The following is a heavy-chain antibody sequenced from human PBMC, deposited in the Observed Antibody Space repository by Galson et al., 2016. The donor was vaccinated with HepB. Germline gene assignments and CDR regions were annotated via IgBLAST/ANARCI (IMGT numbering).Heavy chain of an antibody. CDR2: ISHEGRKK. J-gene: IGHJ1*01. CDR3: AKEGGSRYFDWLLKNGYFQH. V-gene: IGHV3-30*18. Sequence: SLRLSCAASGFSFSRYAMHWVRQAPGKGLEWVAVISHEGRKKYYADSVKGRFTISRDNSKNSLDLQMSTLRADDTAVYLCAKEGGSRYFDWLLKNGYFQHWGQGTLVTVSS. D-gene: IGHD3-9*01. CDR1: GFSFSRYA.